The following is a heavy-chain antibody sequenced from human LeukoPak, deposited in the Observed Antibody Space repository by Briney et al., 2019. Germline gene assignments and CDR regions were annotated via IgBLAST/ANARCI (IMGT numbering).Heavy chain of an antibody. V-gene: IGHV3-30*03. D-gene: IGHD6-6*01. CDR3: ARLYSSSSGKAFEI. J-gene: IGHJ3*02. CDR2: ISYDGNNK. CDR1: GFNFRHYG. Sequence: PGGSLRLSCAASGFNFRHYGMHWVRQAPGKGLEWVAVISYDGNNKYYADSVKGRFTISRDNSKNTLYLQMNSLRAEDTAVYYCARLYSSSSGKAFEIWGQGTMVTVSS.